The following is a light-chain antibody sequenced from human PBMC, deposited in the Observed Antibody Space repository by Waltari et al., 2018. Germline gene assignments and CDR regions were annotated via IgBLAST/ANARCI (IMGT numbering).Light chain of an antibody. CDR2: DAS. V-gene: IGKV3-20*01. CDR3: QKYVNLPAT. CDR1: QSVGRF. J-gene: IGKJ1*01. Sequence: LWPGDSATLSCRACQSVGRFLAWYQKKPGQAPRLLLYDASTRASGIPDRFSGSGSGTDFSLTISRLEPEDFAVYFCQKYVNLPATFGQGTKVEIQ.